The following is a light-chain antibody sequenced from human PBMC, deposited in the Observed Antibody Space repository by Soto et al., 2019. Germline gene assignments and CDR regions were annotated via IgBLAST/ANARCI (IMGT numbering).Light chain of an antibody. Sequence: QAVVTQPPSVSGAPGQRVTISCTGSSSNIGAGYDVHWYQQLPGTAPKLLLYGNNNRPSGVPDRFSGSKSGTSASLAITGLQAEDEADYYCQSYDSSLSVVFGGGTKLTVL. CDR1: SSNIGAGYD. CDR3: QSYDSSLSVV. V-gene: IGLV1-40*01. CDR2: GNN. J-gene: IGLJ2*01.